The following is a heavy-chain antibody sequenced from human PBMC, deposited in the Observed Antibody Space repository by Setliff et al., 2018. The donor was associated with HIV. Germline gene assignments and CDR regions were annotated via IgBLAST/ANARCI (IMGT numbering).Heavy chain of an antibody. CDR3: VRSGCNGNICYDSRGWLDS. J-gene: IGHJ5*01. V-gene: IGHV4-61*02. CDR1: GGSIDSGNYD. Sequence: SETLSLTCTVSGGSIDSGNYDWNWVRQPGGKGLEWIGRIYTRGSTKNSPTFESRVTMSLDTSKNQFSLNLRSVTAADTALYYCVRSGCNGNICYDSRGWLDSWGQGTQVTVSS. CDR2: IYTRGST. D-gene: IGHD5-12*01.